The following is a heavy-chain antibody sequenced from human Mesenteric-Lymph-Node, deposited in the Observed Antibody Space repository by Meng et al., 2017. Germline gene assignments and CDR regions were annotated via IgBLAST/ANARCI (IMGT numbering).Heavy chain of an antibody. CDR2: IIPIFGTA. V-gene: IGHV1-69*15. J-gene: IGHJ4*02. Sequence: QVQLVQAGAEVKKPGSSGKVSCKASGGTFSSYAISWVRQAPGQGLEWMGRIIPIFGTANYAQKFQGRVTMTADASTNTACMELSGLRSEDTAVYYCAKTDIGDGYYFDYWGQGTLVTVSS. D-gene: IGHD1-1*01. CDR3: AKTDIGDGYYFDY. CDR1: GGTFSSYA.